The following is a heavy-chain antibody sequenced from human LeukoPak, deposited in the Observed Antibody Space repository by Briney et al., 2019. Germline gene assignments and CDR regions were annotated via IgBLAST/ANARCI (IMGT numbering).Heavy chain of an antibody. CDR2: ISVSGGYT. V-gene: IGHV3-23*01. CDR3: AKVYDYGDYGTFDY. Sequence: GGTLRLSCAASGFTFSSYGMSWVRQAPGKGLEWVSAISVSGGYTYYADSVKGRFTISRDNSKNTLYLQMNSLRAEDTAVYYCAKVYDYGDYGTFDYWGQGTLVTVSS. D-gene: IGHD4-17*01. J-gene: IGHJ4*02. CDR1: GFTFSSYG.